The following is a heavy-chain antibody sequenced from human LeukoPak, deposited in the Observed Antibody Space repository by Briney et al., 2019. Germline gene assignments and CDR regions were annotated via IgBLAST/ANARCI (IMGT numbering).Heavy chain of an antibody. J-gene: IGHJ4*02. CDR1: GFTFSDYY. V-gene: IGHV3-11*01. Sequence: GGSLRLSCAASGFTFSDYYMSWIRQAPGKGLEWVAYITGSGSNIYYADSVKGRFTISRDNAKNSLYLQTYSLRAEDTAVYYCARGEIATARWGYFDYWGQGTLVTVSS. CDR2: ITGSGSNI. D-gene: IGHD5-24*01. CDR3: ARGEIATARWGYFDY.